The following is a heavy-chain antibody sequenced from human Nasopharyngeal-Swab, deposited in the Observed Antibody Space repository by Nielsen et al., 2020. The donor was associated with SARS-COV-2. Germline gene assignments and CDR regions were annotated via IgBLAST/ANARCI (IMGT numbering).Heavy chain of an antibody. Sequence: SLKIPRAASGFTFYDYAMHWVRQAPGKGLEWVSGISWNSGSIGYADSVKGRFTISRDNAKNTVYLQMNSLRGEDTAVYYCTRVDVHDAFDMWGQGTMVTVSS. CDR1: GFTFYDYA. CDR2: ISWNSGSI. D-gene: IGHD3-16*01. V-gene: IGHV3-9*01. J-gene: IGHJ3*02. CDR3: TRVDVHDAFDM.